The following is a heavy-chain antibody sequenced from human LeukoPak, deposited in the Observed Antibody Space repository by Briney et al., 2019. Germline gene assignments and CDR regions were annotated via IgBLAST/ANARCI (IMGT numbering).Heavy chain of an antibody. CDR3: SRENGAFSPFGY. CDR1: GGSLSNTNW. Sequence: SGTLSLTFGVSGGSLSNTNWWSWVRQPPGQGLEWIGEISLTGLTHYNPSLDSRVTESLGTSKNQLSLNLTSVTAADTAVYYCSRENGAFSPFGYWGQGILVTV. J-gene: IGHJ4*02. D-gene: IGHD2-8*01. V-gene: IGHV4-4*02. CDR2: ISLTGLT.